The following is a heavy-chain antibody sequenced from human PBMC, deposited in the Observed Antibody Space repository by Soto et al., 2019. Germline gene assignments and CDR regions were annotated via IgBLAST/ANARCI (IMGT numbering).Heavy chain of an antibody. CDR3: ARGAVQGYCSGGSCLLNNWFDP. V-gene: IGHV1-69*13. CDR2: IIPILGTA. D-gene: IGHD2-15*01. J-gene: IGHJ5*02. Sequence: ASVKVSCKASGGTFSSYAISWVRQAPGQGLEWMGGIIPILGTANYAQKFQGRVTITADESTSTAYMELSSLRSEDTAVYYCARGAVQGYCSGGSCLLNNWFDPWGQGTLVTVS. CDR1: GGTFSSYA.